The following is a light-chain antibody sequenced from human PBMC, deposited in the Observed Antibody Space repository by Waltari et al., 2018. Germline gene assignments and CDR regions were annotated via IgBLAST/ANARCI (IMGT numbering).Light chain of an antibody. CDR3: HQYFRTPYS. CDR2: WSS. Sequence: DIVVTQSQDSLAVPLGEGATISRKSSQSVLYSSNNKNYLAWYQQKPGQPPKLLISWSSTRESGIPDRFSGSGSGTDFTLIISNLQAEDVAVYYCHQYFRTPYSFGQGTKLEI. CDR1: QSVLYSSNNKNY. J-gene: IGKJ2*03. V-gene: IGKV4-1*01.